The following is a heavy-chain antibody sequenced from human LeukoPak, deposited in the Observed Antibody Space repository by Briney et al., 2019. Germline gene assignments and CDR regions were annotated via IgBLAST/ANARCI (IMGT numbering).Heavy chain of an antibody. CDR1: GGSFSGYY. Sequence: KPSETLSLTCAVYGGSFSGYYWSWIRQPPGKGLGWIGEINHSGSTNYNPSLKSRVTISVDTSKNQFSLKLSSVTAADTAVYYCARVGRRYCSSTSCYPGWFDPWGQGTLVTVSS. J-gene: IGHJ5*02. V-gene: IGHV4-34*01. CDR2: INHSGST. D-gene: IGHD2-2*01. CDR3: ARVGRRYCSSTSCYPGWFDP.